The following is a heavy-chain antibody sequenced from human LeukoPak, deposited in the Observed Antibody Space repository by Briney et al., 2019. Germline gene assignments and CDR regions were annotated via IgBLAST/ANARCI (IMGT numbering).Heavy chain of an antibody. V-gene: IGHV1-24*01. J-gene: IGHJ6*02. CDR2: FDPEDGET. D-gene: IGHD1-14*01. CDR1: GGTFSSYA. Sequence: ASVKVSCKASGGTFSSYAISWVRQAPGKGLEWMGGFDPEDGETIYAQKFQGRVTMTEDTSTDTAYMELSSLRSEDTAVYYCATKYQPDSYYYGMDVWGQGTTVTVSS. CDR3: ATKYQPDSYYYGMDV.